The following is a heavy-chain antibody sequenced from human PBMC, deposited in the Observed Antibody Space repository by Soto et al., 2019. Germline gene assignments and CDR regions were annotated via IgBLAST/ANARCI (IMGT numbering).Heavy chain of an antibody. CDR3: AKDMIDIVVVPAAMEGPDSVVSMDY. D-gene: IGHD2-2*01. CDR2: ISGSGGST. Sequence: GSLRLSCAASGFTFSSYAMSWVRQAPGKGLKWVSAISGSGGSTYYADSVKGRFTISRDNSKNTLYLKMNSLRAEDTAVYYCAKDMIDIVVVPAAMEGPDSVVSMDYWGQGTLVTVSS. CDR1: GFTFSSYA. V-gene: IGHV3-23*01. J-gene: IGHJ4*02.